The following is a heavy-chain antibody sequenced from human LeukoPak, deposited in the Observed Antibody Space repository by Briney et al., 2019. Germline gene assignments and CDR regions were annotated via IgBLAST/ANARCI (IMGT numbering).Heavy chain of an antibody. V-gene: IGHV4-59*01. D-gene: IGHD3-3*01. J-gene: IGHJ6*02. CDR2: IYYSGST. Sequence: SETLSLTCNASGGSFSSYYWSWIRQPPGKGLEWIGYIYYSGSTNYNPSLKSRVTISVDTSKNQFSMKLSSVTAADTAVYYCARDNTNYGAYGMDVWGQGTTVNVSS. CDR3: ARDNTNYGAYGMDV. CDR1: GGSFSSYY.